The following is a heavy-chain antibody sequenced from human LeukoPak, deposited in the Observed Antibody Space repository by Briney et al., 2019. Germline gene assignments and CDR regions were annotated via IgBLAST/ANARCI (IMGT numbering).Heavy chain of an antibody. V-gene: IGHV1-18*01. CDR2: ISLYNGNT. CDR3: ARNRGGMEGGLFYMDV. D-gene: IGHD3-10*01. Sequence: GASVKVSCKASGYIFSSYDITWVRQAPGQGLEWMGWISLYNGNTNYAQNIQGRVTMTTDTSTSTAYMELRSLRSDDTAVYYCARNRGGMEGGLFYMDVWGKGTTVTVSS. CDR1: GYIFSSYD. J-gene: IGHJ6*03.